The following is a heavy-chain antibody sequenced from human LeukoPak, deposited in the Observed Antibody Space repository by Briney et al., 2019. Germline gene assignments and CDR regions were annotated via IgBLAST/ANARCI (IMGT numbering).Heavy chain of an antibody. CDR1: GGSISSSY. J-gene: IGHJ4*02. CDR3: ARDQKLLRSFDY. D-gene: IGHD5/OR15-5a*01. V-gene: IGHV4-59*01. Sequence: SETLSLTCTVSGGSISSSYWSWIRQPPGKGLEWIGYIYYSGSTNYNPSLKSRVTISVHTSKNQFSLKLSSVTTADTAVYYCARDQKLLRSFDYWGQGTLVTVSS. CDR2: IYYSGST.